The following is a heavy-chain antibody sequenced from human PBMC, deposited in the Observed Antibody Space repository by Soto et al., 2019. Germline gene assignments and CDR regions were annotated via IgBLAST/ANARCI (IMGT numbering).Heavy chain of an antibody. D-gene: IGHD3-9*01. J-gene: IGHJ4*02. V-gene: IGHV3-48*04. Sequence: EVQLVESGGGLVQPGGSLRLSCVASGFTFSSYSMVWVRQAPGKGLEWISYIFATSTTIYYADSVKGRFTVSRDNTQNSLFLLMNSLRAEDTAFYYCARDKDWAFDYWGQGTLVTVSS. CDR2: IFATSTTI. CDR1: GFTFSSYS. CDR3: ARDKDWAFDY.